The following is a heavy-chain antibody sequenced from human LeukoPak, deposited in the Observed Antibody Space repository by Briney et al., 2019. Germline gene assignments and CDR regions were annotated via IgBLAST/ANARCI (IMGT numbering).Heavy chain of an antibody. CDR3: AHIVAQNDAFDI. J-gene: IGHJ3*02. CDR1: GFTFSDYY. Sequence: KSGGSLRLSCAVSGFTFSDYYMSWIRQAPGKGLEWVSYISSSGSTIYYADSVKGRFTISRDNAKNSLYLQMNSLRAEDTAVYYCAHIVAQNDAFDIWGQGTMVTVSS. D-gene: IGHD5-12*01. V-gene: IGHV3-11*01. CDR2: ISSSGSTI.